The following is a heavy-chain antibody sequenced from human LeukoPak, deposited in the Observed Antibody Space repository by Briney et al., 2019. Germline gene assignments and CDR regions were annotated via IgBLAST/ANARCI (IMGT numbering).Heavy chain of an antibody. CDR3: ANDYDFWSGYLS. CDR2: ISGSGGST. V-gene: IGHV3-23*01. Sequence: SGGTLRLSCAASGFTFSSYAMSWVRQAPGKGLEWVSAISGSGGSTYYADSVKGRFTISRDNSKNTLYLQMNSLRAEDTAVYYCANDYDFWSGYLSCGQGTLVTVSS. J-gene: IGHJ5*02. D-gene: IGHD3-3*01. CDR1: GFTFSSYA.